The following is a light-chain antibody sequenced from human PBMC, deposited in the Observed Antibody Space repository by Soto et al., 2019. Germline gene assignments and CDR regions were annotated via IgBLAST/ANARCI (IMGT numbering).Light chain of an antibody. Sequence: QSALTQPASVSGSPGQSITISCTGTSSDVGSYNLVSWYQQYPGKVPKLMIYEDSKRPSGVSNRFSGSKSGKTASLTISGLQAEDEADYYCCSYAGSSTVVFGGGTKLTVL. CDR3: CSYAGSSTVV. CDR1: SSDVGSYNL. J-gene: IGLJ2*01. CDR2: EDS. V-gene: IGLV2-23*01.